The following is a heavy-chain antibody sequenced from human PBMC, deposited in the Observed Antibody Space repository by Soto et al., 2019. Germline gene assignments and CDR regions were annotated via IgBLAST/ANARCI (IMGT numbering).Heavy chain of an antibody. Sequence: QVQLVQSGAEVKKPRASVKVSCKASGYTFTSYYMNWVRQAPGQGLEWMGIINPSGGSTSYAQKFQGRVTMTRDTSTSTGYRELSSLRSEDTAVYYCARAVYCSSTSCGYMDVWGKGTTVTVSS. CDR1: GYTFTSYY. V-gene: IGHV1-46*03. D-gene: IGHD2-2*01. CDR3: ARAVYCSSTSCGYMDV. CDR2: INPSGGST. J-gene: IGHJ6*03.